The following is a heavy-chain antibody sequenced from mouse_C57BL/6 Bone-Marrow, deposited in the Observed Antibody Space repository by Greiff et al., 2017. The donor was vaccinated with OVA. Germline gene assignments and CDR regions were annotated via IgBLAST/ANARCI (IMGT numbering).Heavy chain of an antibody. V-gene: IGHV1-42*01. J-gene: IGHJ3*01. CDR2: INPSTGGT. CDR3: ARVTTGGFAY. D-gene: IGHD2-12*01. Sequence: EVQLQQSGPELVKPGASVKISCKASGYSFTGYYMNWVKQSPEKSLEWIGEINPSTGGTTYNQKFKAKATLTVDKSSSTAYMQLRSLTSEDSAVYYCARVTTGGFAYWGQGTLVTVSA. CDR1: GYSFTGYY.